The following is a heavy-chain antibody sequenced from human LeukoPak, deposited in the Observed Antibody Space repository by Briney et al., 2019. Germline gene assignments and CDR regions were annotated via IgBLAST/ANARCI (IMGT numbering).Heavy chain of an antibody. V-gene: IGHV3-53*01. CDR3: ARDSSSGWYHDY. Sequence: PGGSLRLSCAASGFIVSSSYMSWVRQAPGKGLEWVSVIYSAGSTYYADSVKGRFTISRDNSKNTLYLQMNSLRAEDTALYYCARDSSSGWYHDYWGQGTLVTVST. CDR1: GFIVSSSY. CDR2: IYSAGST. J-gene: IGHJ4*02. D-gene: IGHD6-19*01.